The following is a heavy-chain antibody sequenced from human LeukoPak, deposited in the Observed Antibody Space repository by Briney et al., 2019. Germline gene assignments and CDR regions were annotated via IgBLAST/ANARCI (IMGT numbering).Heavy chain of an antibody. CDR1: GFTVSNNY. Sequence: GWSLRLSCAASGFTVSNNYMSWVRQAPGRGLEWVAVIYSGGSTYYADSVKGRFTISRDNSKNTLFLQMNSLRAGDTAVYYCARGTVTMVDYWGQGTLVTVSS. V-gene: IGHV3-66*01. CDR2: IYSGGST. D-gene: IGHD3-10*01. CDR3: ARGTVTMVDY. J-gene: IGHJ4*02.